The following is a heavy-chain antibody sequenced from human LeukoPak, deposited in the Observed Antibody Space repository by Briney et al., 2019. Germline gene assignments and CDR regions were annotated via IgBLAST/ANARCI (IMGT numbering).Heavy chain of an antibody. V-gene: IGHV3-21*01. Sequence: GGSLRLSCAASGFTFSSYSMNWVRQAPGEGLEWVSSISSSSSYIYYADSVKGRFTISRDNAKNSLYLQMNSLRAEDTAVYYCARGLGYFDWLLSYYFDYWGQGTLVTVSS. CDR3: ARGLGYFDWLLSYYFDY. CDR2: ISSSSSYI. D-gene: IGHD3-9*01. J-gene: IGHJ4*02. CDR1: GFTFSSYS.